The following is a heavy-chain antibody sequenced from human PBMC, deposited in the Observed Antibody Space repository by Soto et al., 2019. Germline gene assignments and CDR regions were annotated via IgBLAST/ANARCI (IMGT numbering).Heavy chain of an antibody. J-gene: IGHJ4*02. D-gene: IGHD6-13*01. CDR3: ASSPFRQQLPPFDY. CDR2: IYPGDSDT. Sequence: ESLTISFKGCGYSFTSYWIGWVRQIPGKGLEWMAIIYPGDSDTRYSPSFQGQVTISADKSISTAYLQWSSLKASETAMYYCASSPFRQQLPPFDYWGQGTLVTVSS. V-gene: IGHV5-51*01. CDR1: GYSFTSYW.